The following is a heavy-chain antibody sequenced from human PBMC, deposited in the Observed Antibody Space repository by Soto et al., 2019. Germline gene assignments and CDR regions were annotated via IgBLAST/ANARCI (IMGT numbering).Heavy chain of an antibody. CDR2: IYYSGST. V-gene: IGHV4-59*01. CDR3: AREGGSGSLDY. Sequence: QVQLQESGPGLVKPSETLSLTCTVSGGSISSYYWSWIRQPPGKGLEWIGYIYYSGSTNYNPSLKSRVTTSVDTSKTQFSLKLSSVTAADTAVYYCAREGGSGSLDYWGQGTLVTVSS. J-gene: IGHJ4*02. CDR1: GGSISSYY. D-gene: IGHD3-10*01.